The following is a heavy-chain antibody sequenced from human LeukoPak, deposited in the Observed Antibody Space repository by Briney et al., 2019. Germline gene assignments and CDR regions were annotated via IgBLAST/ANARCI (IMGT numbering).Heavy chain of an antibody. CDR2: IWYDGSNK. CDR3: ASPMWDTAIHDY. D-gene: IGHD5-18*01. J-gene: IGHJ4*02. Sequence: PGRSLRLSCAASGFTFSSYGMHWVRQAPGKGLEGVAVIWYDGSNKYYADSVKGRFTISRDNAKDTLYLQMNSLRAEDAAVYYCASPMWDTAIHDYWGQGTLVTVSS. CDR1: GFTFSSYG. V-gene: IGHV3-33*03.